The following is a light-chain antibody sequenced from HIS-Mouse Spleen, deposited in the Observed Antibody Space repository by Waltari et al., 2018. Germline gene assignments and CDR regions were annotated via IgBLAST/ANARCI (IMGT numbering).Light chain of an antibody. CDR1: SSDVGSYNL. CDR2: EGS. V-gene: IGLV2-23*01. CDR3: CSYAGSSTWV. J-gene: IGLJ3*02. Sequence: QSALTQPASVSGSPGQSITIYCPGTSSDVGSYNLVSWYQQHPGKAPKPMIYEGSKRPSGVSNRFSGSKSGNTASLTISGLQAEDEADYYCCSYAGSSTWVFGGGTKLTVL.